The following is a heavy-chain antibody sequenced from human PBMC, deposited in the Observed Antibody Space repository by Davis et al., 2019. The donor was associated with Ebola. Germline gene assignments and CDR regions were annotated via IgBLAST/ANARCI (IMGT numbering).Heavy chain of an antibody. J-gene: IGHJ6*02. V-gene: IGHV3-7*03. CDR3: ARDQEIRVGRYYGMDV. CDR2: IKQDGSEK. Sequence: PGGSLRLSCAASGFTFSSYWMSWVRQAPGKGLEWVANIKQDGSEKYYVDSVKGRFTISRDNAKNSLYLQMNSLRAEDTAVYYCARDQEIRVGRYYGMDVWGQGTTVTVSS. D-gene: IGHD4-17*01. CDR1: GFTFSSYW.